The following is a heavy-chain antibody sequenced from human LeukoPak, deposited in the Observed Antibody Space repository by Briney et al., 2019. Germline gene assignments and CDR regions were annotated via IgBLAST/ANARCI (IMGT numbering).Heavy chain of an antibody. CDR3: ARVALGSYNWFDP. CDR1: GFTFSRYW. V-gene: IGHV3-74*01. D-gene: IGHD3-10*01. J-gene: IGHJ5*02. Sequence: GGSLRLSCAAAGFTFSRYWMHWVRQAPGKGLVWVSRISPDGSRTTYADSVKGRFTISRDNAKNTVYLQMNSLRAEDTAVYYCARVALGSYNWFDPWGQGTLVTVSS. CDR2: ISPDGSRT.